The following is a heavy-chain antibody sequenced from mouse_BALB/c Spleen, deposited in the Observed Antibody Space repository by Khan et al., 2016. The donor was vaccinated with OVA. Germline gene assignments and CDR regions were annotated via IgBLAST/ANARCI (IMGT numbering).Heavy chain of an antibody. CDR2: LYPFNDDT. J-gene: IGHJ3*01. Sequence: EVQLKQSGPELVKPGASVKMSCKASGYTFTSYVMQWVKQKSGQGLEWIGYLYPFNDDTKYNEKFKGKATLTSDKSSSTAYMQLSSLTSDDSAVYCCRKSEGYDGGFAYWGQGTLVTVSA. CDR1: GYTFTSYV. CDR3: RKSEGYDGGFAY. V-gene: IGHV1S136*01. D-gene: IGHD2-3*01.